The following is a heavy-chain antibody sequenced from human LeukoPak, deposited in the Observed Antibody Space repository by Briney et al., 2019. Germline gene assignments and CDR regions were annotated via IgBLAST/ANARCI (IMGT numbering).Heavy chain of an antibody. Sequence: PGGSLGLSCAASGFTFNSYAMTWVRQAPGKGLQWVSSIYGSDETTYYAASVKGRFTISRDFSKNSLYLQMNSLRAEDTAVYYCARVFYGDYFDAFDIWGQGTMVTVSS. CDR1: GFTFNSYA. CDR3: ARVFYGDYFDAFDI. CDR2: IYGSDETT. J-gene: IGHJ3*02. V-gene: IGHV3-23*01. D-gene: IGHD4-17*01.